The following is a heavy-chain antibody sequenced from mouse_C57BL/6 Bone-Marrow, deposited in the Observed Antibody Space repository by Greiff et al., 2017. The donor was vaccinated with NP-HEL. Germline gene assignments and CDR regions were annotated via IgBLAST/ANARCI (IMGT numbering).Heavy chain of an antibody. D-gene: IGHD1-1*01. CDR1: GYPFTSYD. CDR3: ARRDGSPFDY. V-gene: IGHV1-85*01. J-gene: IGHJ2*01. CDR2: IYPRDGST. Sequence: VQGVESGPELVKPGASVKLSCKASGYPFTSYDINWVKQRPGQGLEWIGWIYPRDGSTKYNEKFKGKATLTVDTSSSTAYMELHSLTSEDSAVYFCARRDGSPFDYWGQGTTLTVSS.